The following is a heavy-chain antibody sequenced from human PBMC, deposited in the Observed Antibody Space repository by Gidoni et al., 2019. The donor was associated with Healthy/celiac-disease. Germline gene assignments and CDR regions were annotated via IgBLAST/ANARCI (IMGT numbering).Heavy chain of an antibody. D-gene: IGHD6-19*01. CDR2: IIPIFGTA. Sequence: QVQLVPSGAEVKKPESSVKVSCKASGGTFRSYAISWVRQAPGQGLEWMGGIIPIFGTANYAQKFQGRVTITADKSTSTAYMELSSLRSEDTAVYYCARGERVGVAGTEGMDVWGQGTTVTVSS. V-gene: IGHV1-69*06. CDR1: GGTFRSYA. CDR3: ARGERVGVAGTEGMDV. J-gene: IGHJ6*02.